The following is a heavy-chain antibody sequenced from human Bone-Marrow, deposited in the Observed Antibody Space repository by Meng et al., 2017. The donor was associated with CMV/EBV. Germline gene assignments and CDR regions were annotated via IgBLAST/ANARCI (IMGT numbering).Heavy chain of an antibody. CDR3: ARDLSPGYDEENWFDP. D-gene: IGHD1-1*01. CDR2: ISYDGSNK. Sequence: GGSLRLSCAASGFTFSSYAMHWVRQAPGKGLEWVAVISYDGSNKYYADSAKGRFTISRDNSKNTLYLQMNSLRAEDTAVYYCARDLSPGYDEENWFDPWGQGTLVTVSS. V-gene: IGHV3-30*04. CDR1: GFTFSSYA. J-gene: IGHJ5*02.